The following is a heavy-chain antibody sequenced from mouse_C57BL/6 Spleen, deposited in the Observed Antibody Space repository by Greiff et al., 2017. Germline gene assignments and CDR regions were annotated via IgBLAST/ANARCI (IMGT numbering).Heavy chain of an antibody. Sequence: LQESGPELVKPGASVKISCKASGYAFSSSWMNWVKQRPGKGLEWIGRIYPGDGDTNYNGKFKGKATLTADKSSSTAYMQLSSLTSEDSAVYFWARGGYGYYAMDYWGQGTSVTVSS. J-gene: IGHJ4*01. CDR2: IYPGDGDT. D-gene: IGHD1-1*02. CDR3: ARGGYGYYAMDY. CDR1: GYAFSSSW. V-gene: IGHV1-82*01.